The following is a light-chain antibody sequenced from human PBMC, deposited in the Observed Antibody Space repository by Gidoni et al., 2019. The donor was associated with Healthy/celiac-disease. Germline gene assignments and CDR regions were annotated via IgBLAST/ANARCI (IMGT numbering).Light chain of an antibody. CDR2: GAS. CDR3: QQYGSSLALT. V-gene: IGKV3-20*01. J-gene: IGKJ4*02. Sequence: IVLTQSPGTLSLSPAERATLSCRASQSVSSSYLAWYQQQPGQAPRHLIYGASSRATGIPDRLSGSGSGTDFTLTISRMEPEDVAVYYCQQYGSSLALTFGGGTKVEIK. CDR1: QSVSSSY.